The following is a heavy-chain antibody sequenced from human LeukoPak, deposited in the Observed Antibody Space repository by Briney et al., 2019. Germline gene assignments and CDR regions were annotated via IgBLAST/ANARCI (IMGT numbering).Heavy chain of an antibody. J-gene: IGHJ4*02. CDR2: ISYDGSNK. D-gene: IGHD3-10*01. Sequence: PGRSLRLSCAASGFTFSSYGMHWVRQAPGKGLEWVAVISYDGSNKYYADSVKGRFTISRDNSKNTLYLQMNSLRAEDTAVYYCSKESARTFGPSFDYWGQGTLVTVSS. CDR3: SKESARTFGPSFDY. V-gene: IGHV3-30*18. CDR1: GFTFSSYG.